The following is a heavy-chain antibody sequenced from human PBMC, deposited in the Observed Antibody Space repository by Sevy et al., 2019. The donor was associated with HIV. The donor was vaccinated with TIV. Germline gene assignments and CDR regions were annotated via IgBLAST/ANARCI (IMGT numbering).Heavy chain of an antibody. CDR1: GGSISSYY. Sequence: SETLSLTCTVSGGSISSYYWSWIRQPAGKGLEWIGRIYTGGSTNYNPSLKSRVTMSVDTSKNQFSLKLSSVTAADTAVYYCARGGAYCSGGSCTDTIDYWGQGTLVTVSS. CDR2: IYTGGST. D-gene: IGHD2-15*01. V-gene: IGHV4-4*07. J-gene: IGHJ4*02. CDR3: ARGGAYCSGGSCTDTIDY.